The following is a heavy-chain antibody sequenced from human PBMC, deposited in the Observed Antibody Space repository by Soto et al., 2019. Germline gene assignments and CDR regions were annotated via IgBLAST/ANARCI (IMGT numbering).Heavy chain of an antibody. D-gene: IGHD1-26*01. CDR3: ARESGSYYQYYYYGMEV. CDR1: VYTFTCYY. V-gene: IGHV1-2*02. Sequence: XSVKVSCKASVYTFTCYYMHWVRQAPGQGLEWMGWINPNSGGTNYAQKFQGRVTMTRDTSISTAYMELSRLRSDDTAVYYCARESGSYYQYYYYGMEVWGKGTTVTVS. J-gene: IGHJ6*04. CDR2: INPNSGGT.